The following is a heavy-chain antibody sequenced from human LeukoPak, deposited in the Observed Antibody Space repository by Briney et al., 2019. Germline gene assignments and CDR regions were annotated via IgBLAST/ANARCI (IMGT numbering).Heavy chain of an antibody. V-gene: IGHV1-2*02. CDR2: INPNSGGT. Sequence: GASVKVSCKASGHSFTAYYIHWVRQAPGQGLEYMGWINPNSGGTNSSQRFQDRVTLTRDTSISTAFMELTSLTSDDTAVYYCARAYGSGSSYHPDYWGQGTLVTVSS. CDR1: GHSFTAYY. D-gene: IGHD3-10*01. CDR3: ARAYGSGSSYHPDY. J-gene: IGHJ4*02.